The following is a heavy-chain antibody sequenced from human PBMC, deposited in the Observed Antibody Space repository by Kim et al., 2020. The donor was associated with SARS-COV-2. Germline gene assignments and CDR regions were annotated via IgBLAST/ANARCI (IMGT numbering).Heavy chain of an antibody. J-gene: IGHJ6*02. CDR2: FDPEDGET. CDR3: ATQAGYDGWGNFYKGLDV. D-gene: IGHD3-10*01. Sequence: ASVKVSCKLSGHAVSELSMHWVRQAPGKGPEWMGGFDPEDGETVYAEEFQDRITMTADTSTDTAYMELGSLRYEDTAVYYCATQAGYDGWGNFYKGLDVWGQGTTVIVSS. V-gene: IGHV1-24*01. CDR1: GHAVSELS.